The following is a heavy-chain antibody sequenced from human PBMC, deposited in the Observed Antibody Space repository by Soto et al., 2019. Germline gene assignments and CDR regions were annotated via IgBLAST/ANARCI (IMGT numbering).Heavy chain of an antibody. V-gene: IGHV1-18*01. CDR3: ATSYDTGFDP. Sequence: QLQLTQSGGEARKPGASVRVSCAASGYKFSTYAICWLRQAPGQGLEWMGLITPNSGYTNYAQKFQGRLILTTDIPSSTAYMELTSLRYDDTAIYYCATSYDTGFDPWGQGTLVSVS. D-gene: IGHD3-9*01. CDR1: GYKFSTYA. CDR2: ITPNSGYT. J-gene: IGHJ5*02.